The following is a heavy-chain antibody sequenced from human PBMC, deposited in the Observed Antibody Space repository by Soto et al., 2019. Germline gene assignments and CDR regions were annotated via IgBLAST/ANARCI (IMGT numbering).Heavy chain of an antibody. J-gene: IGHJ5*02. CDR3: AREHDILTGYYNGWFDP. V-gene: IGHV4-59*01. Sequence: SETLSLTCTVSGGSISSYYWSWIRQPPGKGLEWIGYIYYSGSTNYNPSLKSRVTISVDTSKNQFSLKLSSVTAADTAVYYCAREHDILTGYYNGWFDPWGQGTLVTVSS. D-gene: IGHD3-9*01. CDR1: GGSISSYY. CDR2: IYYSGST.